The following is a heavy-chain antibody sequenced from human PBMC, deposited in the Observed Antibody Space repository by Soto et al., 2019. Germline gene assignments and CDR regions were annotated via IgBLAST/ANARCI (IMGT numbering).Heavy chain of an antibody. CDR1: GYTFTSYY. D-gene: IGHD3-9*01. Sequence: ASVKVSCKASGYTFTSYYMHWVRHAPGQGLEWMGIINPSGGSTSYAQKFQGRVTMTRDTSTSTVYMELSSLRSEDTAVYYCAIPALTGYYMGAFDIWGQGTMVTVSS. V-gene: IGHV1-46*01. CDR3: AIPALTGYYMGAFDI. CDR2: INPSGGST. J-gene: IGHJ3*02.